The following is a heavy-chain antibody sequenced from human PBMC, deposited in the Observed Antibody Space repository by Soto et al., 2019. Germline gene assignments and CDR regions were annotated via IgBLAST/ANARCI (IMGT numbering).Heavy chain of an antibody. CDR2: IYWDDDK. Sequence: SGPTLVNPTQTLTLTCTFSGFSLSTSGVGVGWIRQPPGKALEWLALIYWDDDKRYSPSLKSRLTITKDTSKNQVVLTMTNMDPVDTATYYCAHRDRYCSGGSCYDGVVRWFDPWGQGTLVTVSS. J-gene: IGHJ5*02. CDR1: GFSLSTSGVG. D-gene: IGHD2-15*01. V-gene: IGHV2-5*02. CDR3: AHRDRYCSGGSCYDGVVRWFDP.